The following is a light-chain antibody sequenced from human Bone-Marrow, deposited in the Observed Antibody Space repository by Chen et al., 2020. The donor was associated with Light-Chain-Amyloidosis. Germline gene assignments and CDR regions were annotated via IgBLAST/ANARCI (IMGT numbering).Light chain of an antibody. CDR1: NIGSTS. Sequence: SYVLTQPSSVSVAPGQTATLACGGNNIGSTSVHWYQQTPGQAPLLVIYDDSDRPSGIPERLSGSNSGNTATRTISRVEAGDEADYDCQVWDRSSDRPVFGGGTKLTVL. CDR3: QVWDRSSDRPV. CDR2: DDS. J-gene: IGLJ3*02. V-gene: IGLV3-21*02.